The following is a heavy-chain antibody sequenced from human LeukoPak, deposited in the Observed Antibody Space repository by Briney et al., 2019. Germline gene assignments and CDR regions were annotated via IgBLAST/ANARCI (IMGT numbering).Heavy chain of an antibody. V-gene: IGHV3-11*04. J-gene: IGHJ4*02. CDR2: MSSSGSTI. CDR3: ARESRQWLVLGGVDY. Sequence: GGSLRLSCAASGFTFSSYAMSWIRQAPGKGLEWVSYMSSSGSTIYYADSVKGRFTISRDNAKNSLYLQMNSLRAEDTAVYYCARESRQWLVLGGVDYWGQGTLVTVSS. CDR1: GFTFSSYA. D-gene: IGHD6-19*01.